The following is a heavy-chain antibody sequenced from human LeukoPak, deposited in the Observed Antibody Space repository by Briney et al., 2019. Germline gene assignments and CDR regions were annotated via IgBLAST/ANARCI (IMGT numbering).Heavy chain of an antibody. CDR1: GFTFSSYA. D-gene: IGHD3-22*01. V-gene: IGHV3-23*01. J-gene: IGHJ4*02. CDR3: AKDLGWSYNSSGYQDY. Sequence: GGSLRLSCAASGFTFSSYAMSWVRQAPGKGLEWVSAISGSGGTTYYADSVKGRFSISRDNFKNTLYLQMNSLRVEDTAVYYCAKDLGWSYNSSGYQDYWGQGTLVTVSS. CDR2: ISGSGGTT.